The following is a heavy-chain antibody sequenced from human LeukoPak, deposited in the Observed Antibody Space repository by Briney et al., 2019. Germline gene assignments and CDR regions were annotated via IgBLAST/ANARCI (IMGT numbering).Heavy chain of an antibody. J-gene: IGHJ4*02. D-gene: IGHD3-22*01. CDR3: ARHETYYYDSSGYYLFDY. CDR1: GGSFSGYY. CDR2: TNHSGST. V-gene: IGHV4-34*01. Sequence: PSETLSLTCAVYGGSFSGYYWSWIRQPPGKGLEWIGETNHSGSTNYNPSLKSRVTISVDTSKNQFSLKLSSVTAADTAVYYCARHETYYYDSSGYYLFDYWGQGTLVTVSS.